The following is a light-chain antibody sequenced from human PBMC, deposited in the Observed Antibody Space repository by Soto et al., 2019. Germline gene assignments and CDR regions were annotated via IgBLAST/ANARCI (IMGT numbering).Light chain of an antibody. CDR3: CSYSGSGTFV. Sequence: QSVLTQPASVSGSPGQSITISCTGTSSDVGNYNLVSWYQQHPGKAPKVMIYEVNKRPSGVSNRFSGSKSGNTASLTISGLQAEDEADYYCCSYSGSGTFVFGGGTKLTVL. V-gene: IGLV2-23*02. CDR2: EVN. J-gene: IGLJ2*01. CDR1: SSDVGNYNL.